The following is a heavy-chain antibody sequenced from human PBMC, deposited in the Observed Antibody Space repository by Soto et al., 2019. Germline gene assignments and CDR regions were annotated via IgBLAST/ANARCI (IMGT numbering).Heavy chain of an antibody. D-gene: IGHD1-26*01. V-gene: IGHV4-4*02. J-gene: IGHJ4*02. CDR3: ARIFTLGEVGATYYFDY. CDR1: GGSISSSNW. CDR2: IYHSGST. Sequence: SETLSLTCTVSGGSISSSNWWSWVRQPPGKGLEWIGEIYHSGSTNYNPSLKSRVTISVDKSKNQFSLKLSSVTAADTAVYYCARIFTLGEVGATYYFDYWGQGTLVTVSS.